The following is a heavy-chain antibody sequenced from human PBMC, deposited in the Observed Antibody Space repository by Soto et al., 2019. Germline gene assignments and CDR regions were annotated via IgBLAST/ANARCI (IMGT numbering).Heavy chain of an antibody. V-gene: IGHV3-23*01. CDR2: ISGSGSTT. Sequence: EVQLLESGGGLVQPGGSLRLSCAASGFTFSTYAMSWVRQAPGKGLEWVSAISGSGSTTYYTDSVKGRFTISRDNSKNSLYLQMNSLRAEDTAVYYCAEEVRNSSYWGQGTLVTVSS. J-gene: IGHJ4*02. D-gene: IGHD1-1*01. CDR1: GFTFSTYA. CDR3: AEEVRNSSY.